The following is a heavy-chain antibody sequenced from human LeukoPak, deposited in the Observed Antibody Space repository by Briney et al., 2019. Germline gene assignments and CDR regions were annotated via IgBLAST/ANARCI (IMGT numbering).Heavy chain of an antibody. CDR3: ARHGKYYSGSHYFDF. Sequence: GESLKISCQASGYSFTSQWIGWVRQVPGKGLEWMGIIYPDDSDTRYGPSFQGQVTISADKSISTAYLQWSSLKASDSAMYYCARHGKYYSGSHYFDFWGQGTLITVSS. CDR1: GYSFTSQW. D-gene: IGHD6-19*01. CDR2: IYPDDSDT. V-gene: IGHV5-51*01. J-gene: IGHJ4*02.